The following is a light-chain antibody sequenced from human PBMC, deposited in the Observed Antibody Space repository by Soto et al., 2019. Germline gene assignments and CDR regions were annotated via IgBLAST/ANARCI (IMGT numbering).Light chain of an antibody. J-gene: IGKJ5*01. Sequence: EVVLTQSPATLSLSPGERATLSCRASQSVRTYLAWYQQKHGQVPRLLIHDASTRATGIPARFSGSGSGTDFTLTISSLEPEDFAVYYCQQRTNWPSSTFGQGTRLEI. CDR1: QSVRTY. CDR3: QQRTNWPSST. V-gene: IGKV3-11*01. CDR2: DAS.